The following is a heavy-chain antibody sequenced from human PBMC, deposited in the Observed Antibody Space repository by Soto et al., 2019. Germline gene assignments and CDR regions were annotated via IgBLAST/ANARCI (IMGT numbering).Heavy chain of an antibody. CDR1: GDSVTISDYY. CDR2: IHYSGST. V-gene: IGHV4-39*01. D-gene: IGHD3-22*01. Sequence: QLQLQESGPGLVKPSETLSLTCTVSGDSVTISDYYWGWIRQPPGKGLEWIGSIHYSGSTYYNPPLKSRITISGDTSKMQFSLKLTSVTAADAAVYYCAAHDSGGYYAEYWGQGTLVTVSA. J-gene: IGHJ4*02. CDR3: AAHDSGGYYAEY.